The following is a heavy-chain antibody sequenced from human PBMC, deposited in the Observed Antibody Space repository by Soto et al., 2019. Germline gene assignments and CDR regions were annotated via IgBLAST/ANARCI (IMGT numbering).Heavy chain of an antibody. J-gene: IGHJ3*02. Sequence: QVQLVQSGAEVKKPGSSVKLSCKASGGTFSSYAISWVRPAPGQGLEWMGGIIPIFGTANYAHKSQGRVTITADESTSTAYMALSSLRSEDTAVYYCARSIATIREDGFAIWGRGAMVTVSS. V-gene: IGHV1-69*01. D-gene: IGHD4-4*01. CDR2: IIPIFGTA. CDR3: ARSIATIREDGFAI. CDR1: GGTFSSYA.